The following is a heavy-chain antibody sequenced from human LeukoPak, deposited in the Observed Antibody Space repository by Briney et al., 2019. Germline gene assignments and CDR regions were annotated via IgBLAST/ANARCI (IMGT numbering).Heavy chain of an antibody. CDR1: GFTFSSYE. CDR2: ISGSGSTI. V-gene: IGHV3-48*03. Sequence: GGSLRLSCAASGFTFSSYEMNWVRQAPGKGLEWVSYISGSGSTIYYADSVKGRFTISRDNAKNSLYLQMNSLRAEGTAVYYCARRSSGWHYYFDYWGRGTLVTVSS. D-gene: IGHD6-19*01. CDR3: ARRSSGWHYYFDY. J-gene: IGHJ4*02.